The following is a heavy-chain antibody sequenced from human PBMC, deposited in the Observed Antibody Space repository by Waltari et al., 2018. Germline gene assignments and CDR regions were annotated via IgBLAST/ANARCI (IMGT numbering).Heavy chain of an antibody. CDR3: ARDSQGVIITGWFDP. J-gene: IGHJ5*02. CDR2: IIPIFGTA. D-gene: IGHD3-10*01. V-gene: IGHV1-69*06. Sequence: PGQGLEWMGRIIPIFGTANYAQKFQGRVTITADKSTSTAYMELSSLRSEDTAVYYCARDSQGVIITGWFDPWGQGTLVTVSS.